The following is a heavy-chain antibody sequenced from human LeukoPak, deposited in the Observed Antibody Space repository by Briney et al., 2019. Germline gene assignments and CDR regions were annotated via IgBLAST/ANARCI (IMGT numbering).Heavy chain of an antibody. V-gene: IGHV4-59*08. D-gene: IGHD5-18*01. Sequence: ETLSLTCTVSGGSISSYYWSWIRQPPGKGLEWIGYIYYSGSTNYNPSLKSRVTISVDTSKNQFSLKLSSVTAADTAVYYCASKLWPRGGYFQHWGQGTLVTVSS. J-gene: IGHJ1*01. CDR3: ASKLWPRGGYFQH. CDR2: IYYSGST. CDR1: GGSISSYY.